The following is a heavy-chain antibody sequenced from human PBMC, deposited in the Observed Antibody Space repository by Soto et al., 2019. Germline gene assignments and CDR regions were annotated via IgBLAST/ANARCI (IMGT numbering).Heavy chain of an antibody. CDR2: IYHSGST. CDR1: GGCITRSNS. D-gene: IGHD3-10*01. V-gene: IGHV4-4*02. J-gene: IGHJ6*02. Sequence: PSETLSLTCAVAGGCITRSNSCNWVSQPPGKGLEWIGEIYHSGSTNYNPSLKSRVTISVDKSKNQFSLKLSSVTAADTAVYYCAREFRGEDGMDVWCQGTTVTVSS. CDR3: AREFRGEDGMDV.